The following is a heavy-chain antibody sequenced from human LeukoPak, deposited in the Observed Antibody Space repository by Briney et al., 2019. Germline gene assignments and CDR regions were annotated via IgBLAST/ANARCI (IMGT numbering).Heavy chain of an antibody. CDR1: GYTFTSYG. CDR3: ARSYIVGATKYYYYMDV. D-gene: IGHD1-26*01. Sequence: ASVKVSCKASGYTFTSYGISGVRQAPGQGLEWMGWISAYNGNTNYAQKLQGRVTMTTDTSTSTAYMELRSLRSDDTAVYYCARSYIVGATKYYYYMDVWGKGTTVTISS. CDR2: ISAYNGNT. V-gene: IGHV1-18*01. J-gene: IGHJ6*03.